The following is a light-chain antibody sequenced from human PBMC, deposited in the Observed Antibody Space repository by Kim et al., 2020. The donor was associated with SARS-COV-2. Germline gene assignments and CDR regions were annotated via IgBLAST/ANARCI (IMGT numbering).Light chain of an antibody. CDR1: SSNIGSNT. CDR2: SNN. CDR3: AAWDDSLNGRV. V-gene: IGLV1-44*01. Sequence: GQRVTISCSRSSSNIGSNTVNWYQQLPGTAPKLLIYSNNQRPSGVPDRFSGSKSGTSASLAISGLQSEDEPDYYCAAWDDSLNGRVFGGGTKVTVL. J-gene: IGLJ3*02.